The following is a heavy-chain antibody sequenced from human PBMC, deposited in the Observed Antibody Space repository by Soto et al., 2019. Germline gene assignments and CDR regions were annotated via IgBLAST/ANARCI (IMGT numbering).Heavy chain of an antibody. CDR2: IWYDGSNK. CDR3: ARDSRGWFPPQLDY. D-gene: IGHD6-19*01. J-gene: IGHJ4*02. V-gene: IGHV3-33*01. CDR1: GFTFSSYG. Sequence: PGGSLRLSCAASGFTFSSYGMHWVRQAPGKGLEWVAVIWYDGSNKYYADSVKGRFTISRDNSKNTLYLQMNSLRAEDTAVYYCARDSRGWFPPQLDYWGQGTLVTVSS.